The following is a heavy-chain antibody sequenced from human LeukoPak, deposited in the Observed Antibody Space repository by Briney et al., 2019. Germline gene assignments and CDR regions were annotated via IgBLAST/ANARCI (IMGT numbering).Heavy chain of an antibody. J-gene: IGHJ4*02. Sequence: KPSETLSLTCTVSGGSISSSSYYWGWIRQPPGKGLEWIGSIYYSGSTYYNPSLKSRVTISVDTSKNQFSLKLSSVTAADTAVYYCASHYDFWREFDYWGQGTLVTVSS. CDR3: ASHYDFWREFDY. CDR1: GGSISSSSYY. CDR2: IYYSGST. D-gene: IGHD3-3*01. V-gene: IGHV4-39*07.